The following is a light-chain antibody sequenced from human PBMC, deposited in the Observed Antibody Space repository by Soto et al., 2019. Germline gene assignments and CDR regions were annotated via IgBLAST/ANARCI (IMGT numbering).Light chain of an antibody. CDR1: QSVSSDY. J-gene: IGKJ2*01. CDR3: QRFGGPPNT. CDR2: GAY. V-gene: IGKV3-20*01. Sequence: EIVLTQSPGTLTLSPGDGATLSCRASQSVSSDYLAWYQQKPGQAPSLLICGAYHRATGIPHRFSGAGSGTDFTPTTSRRDPEHFAVYSCQRFGGPPNTFGRGTKLDIK.